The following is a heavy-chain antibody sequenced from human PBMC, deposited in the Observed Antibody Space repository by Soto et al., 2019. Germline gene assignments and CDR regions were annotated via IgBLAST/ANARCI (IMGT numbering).Heavy chain of an antibody. Sequence: QITLNESGPTVVKPAETLTLTCTFSGFSLTTSGVGVGWIRQSPGKAPEWLALIYWDDDKRYSASLNSRLTSTKDTSKNQVVLTMASVDPADTATYYCAHRILRTVFGLVTTTAIYFDFWGQGTTVVVSS. CDR1: GFSLTTSGVG. V-gene: IGHV2-5*02. J-gene: IGHJ4*02. D-gene: IGHD3-3*01. CDR3: AHRILRTVFGLVTTTAIYFDF. CDR2: IYWDDDK.